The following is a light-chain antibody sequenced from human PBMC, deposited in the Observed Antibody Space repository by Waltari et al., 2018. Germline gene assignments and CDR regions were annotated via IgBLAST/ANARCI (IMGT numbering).Light chain of an antibody. V-gene: IGKV3-15*01. CDR3: QQYDDWPRT. J-gene: IGKJ1*01. Sequence: VSPGDRVTLSCRASQSVGTSLAWYQQRPGRAPRLLVYRASTRASDIPARFSGSGSGTDFTLSISTLQSEDFAVYYCQQYDDWPRTFGQGTKVEIK. CDR2: RAS. CDR1: QSVGTS.